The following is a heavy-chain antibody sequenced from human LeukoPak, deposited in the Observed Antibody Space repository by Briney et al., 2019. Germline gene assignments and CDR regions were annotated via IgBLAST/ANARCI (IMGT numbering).Heavy chain of an antibody. CDR1: GYTFTGYY. D-gene: IGHD2-2*01. Sequence: ASVKVSCKASGYTFTGYYMHWVRQAPGQGLEWMGWINPNSGGTNYAQKFQGSVTMTRDTSISTAYMELSRLRSDDTAVHYCARGVGGYCSSTSCYWDWFDPWGQGTLVTVSS. CDR3: ARGVGGYCSSTSCYWDWFDP. CDR2: INPNSGGT. J-gene: IGHJ5*02. V-gene: IGHV1-2*02.